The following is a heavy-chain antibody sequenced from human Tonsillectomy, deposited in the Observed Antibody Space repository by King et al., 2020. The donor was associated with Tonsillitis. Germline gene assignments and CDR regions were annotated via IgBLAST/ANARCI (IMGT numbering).Heavy chain of an antibody. Sequence: VQLVESGGGLVQPGGSLRLSCAASGFTFSSYAMSWVRQAPGKGLEWVSGISGSGGSTYYTDSVKGRFTISRDNSKNTLYVQMNSLRAEDTAVYYCAKAGSAYDLRYYYFGMDVWGQGTTVTVSS. CDR3: AKAGSAYDLRYYYFGMDV. D-gene: IGHD5-12*01. J-gene: IGHJ6*02. CDR2: ISGSGGST. CDR1: GFTFSSYA. V-gene: IGHV3-23*04.